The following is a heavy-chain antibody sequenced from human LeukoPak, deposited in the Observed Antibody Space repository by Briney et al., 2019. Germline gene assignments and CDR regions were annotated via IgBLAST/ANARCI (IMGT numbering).Heavy chain of an antibody. Sequence: GASLRLSCAASGFIFRNYAMSWVRQAPGKGLEWVSAITGSGDTAYYADSVKGRFTISRDNSKNTLYVEMNTLRAEDTAVYYCAKWGDYDILTGYYVSDFWGQGTLVTVSS. CDR1: GFIFRNYA. CDR3: AKWGDYDILTGYYVSDF. CDR2: ITGSGDTA. D-gene: IGHD3-9*01. J-gene: IGHJ4*02. V-gene: IGHV3-23*01.